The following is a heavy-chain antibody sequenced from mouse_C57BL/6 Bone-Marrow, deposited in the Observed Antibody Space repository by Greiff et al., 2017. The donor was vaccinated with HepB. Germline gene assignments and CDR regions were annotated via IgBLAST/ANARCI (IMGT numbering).Heavy chain of an antibody. CDR2: IDPSDSYT. CDR1: GYTFTSYW. J-gene: IGHJ3*01. D-gene: IGHD3-2*02. V-gene: IGHV1-50*01. CDR3: ARRATAQVSWFAY. Sequence: QVQLQQSGAELVKPGASVKLSCKASGYTFTSYWMQWVKQRPGQGLEWIGEIDPSDSYTNYNQKFKGKATLTVDTSSSTAYMQLSSLTSEDSAVYYCARRATAQVSWFAYWGQGTLVTVSA.